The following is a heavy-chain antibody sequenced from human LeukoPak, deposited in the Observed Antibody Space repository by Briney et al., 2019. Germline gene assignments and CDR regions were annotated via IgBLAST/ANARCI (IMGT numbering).Heavy chain of an antibody. V-gene: IGHV3-53*01. CDR1: GFTVSSNY. CDR2: IYSGGST. CDR3: ARAGPNRSLDY. J-gene: IGHJ4*02. D-gene: IGHD2/OR15-2a*01. Sequence: GGSLRLSCAASGFTVSSNYMSWVRQAPGKGLEWVSVIYSGGSTYYADSVKGRFTISRDNSKNTLYLQMNSLRAEDTAVYYCARAGPNRSLDYWGQGTLVTVSS.